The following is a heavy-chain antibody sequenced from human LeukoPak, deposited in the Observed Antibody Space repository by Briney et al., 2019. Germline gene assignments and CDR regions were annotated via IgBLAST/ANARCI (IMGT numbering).Heavy chain of an antibody. CDR3: ARVKVGSWDWFDP. J-gene: IGHJ5*02. D-gene: IGHD1-26*01. V-gene: IGHV3-23*01. CDR1: AFSFSYYA. Sequence: GGSLRLSCAASAFSFSYYAMSWVRQAPGKGLEWVSAISGSGGSTYYADSVKGRFTISRDNSKNTLYLQMNSLRAEDTAVYYCARVKVGSWDWFDPWGQGTLVTVSS. CDR2: ISGSGGST.